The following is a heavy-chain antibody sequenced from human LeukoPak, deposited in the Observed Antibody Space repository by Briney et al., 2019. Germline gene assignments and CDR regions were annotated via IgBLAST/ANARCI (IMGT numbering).Heavy chain of an antibody. CDR3: AKDEGRISGTPAH. CDR1: GFTFSTYA. V-gene: IGHV3-23*01. CDR2: INGGGGNT. J-gene: IGHJ4*02. Sequence: GGSLRLSCAASGFTFSTYAMSWVRQAPGKGLEWVSTINGGGGNTYYADSVKGRFTISRDNSRNTLYLQMNSLRAEDTAVYYCAKDEGRISGTPAHWGQGTLVTVSS. D-gene: IGHD1-20*01.